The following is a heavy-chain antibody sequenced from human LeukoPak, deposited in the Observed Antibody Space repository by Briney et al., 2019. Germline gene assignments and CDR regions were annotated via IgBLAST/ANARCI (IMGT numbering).Heavy chain of an antibody. V-gene: IGHV4-61*01. D-gene: IGHD5-18*01. CDR3: ARDSRNSYGYSTYFDY. Sequence: SETLSLTCTVSGGSVSSGSYYWSWIRQPPGKGLEWIGYIYYSGSTNYNPSLKSRVTISVDTSKNQFSLKLSSVTAADTAVYYCARDSRNSYGYSTYFDYWGQGTLVTVSS. CDR2: IYYSGST. J-gene: IGHJ4*02. CDR1: GGSVSSGSYY.